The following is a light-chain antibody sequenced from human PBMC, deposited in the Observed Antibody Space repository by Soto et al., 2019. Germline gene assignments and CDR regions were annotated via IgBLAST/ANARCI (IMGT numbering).Light chain of an antibody. CDR3: QQYNNWPKT. J-gene: IGKJ1*01. CDR2: GAS. CDR1: QSVDSN. Sequence: EIVMTQSPSTLSVSPGERAALSCRASQSVDSNLAWYQQKPGQAPRLLIYGASGRATGIPARFSGSGSGTEFTLTISSLQSEDFAVYYCQQYNNWPKTFGQGPRWIS. V-gene: IGKV3-15*01.